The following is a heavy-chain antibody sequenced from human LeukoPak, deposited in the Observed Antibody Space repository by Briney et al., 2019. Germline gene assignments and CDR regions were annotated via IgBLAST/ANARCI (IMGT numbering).Heavy chain of an antibody. CDR1: GYTLTELS. V-gene: IGHV1-24*01. D-gene: IGHD3-22*01. J-gene: IGHJ4*02. CDR3: ATRTQDNTYYYDSSGYYYFDY. CDR2: FDPEDGET. Sequence: GASVKVSCKVSGYTLTELSMHWVRQAPGKGLEWMGGFDPEDGETIYAQKFQGRVTMTEDTSTDTAYMELSSLRSEDTAVYYCATRTQDNTYYYDSSGYYYFDYWGQGTLVTVSS.